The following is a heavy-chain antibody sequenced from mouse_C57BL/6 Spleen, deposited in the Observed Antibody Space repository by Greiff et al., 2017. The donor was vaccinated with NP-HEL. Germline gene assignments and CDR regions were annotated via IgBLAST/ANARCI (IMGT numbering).Heavy chain of an antibody. J-gene: IGHJ2*01. D-gene: IGHD1-1*01. CDR2: ISGGGGNT. Sequence: DVQLVESGGGLVKPGGSLKLSCAASGFTFSSYTMSWVRQTPEKRLEWVATISGGGGNTYYPDSVKGRFTISRDNAKNTLYLQMSSLRSEDTALYYCARQATVVFDYWGQGTTLTVSS. CDR1: GFTFSSYT. CDR3: ARQATVVFDY. V-gene: IGHV5-9*01.